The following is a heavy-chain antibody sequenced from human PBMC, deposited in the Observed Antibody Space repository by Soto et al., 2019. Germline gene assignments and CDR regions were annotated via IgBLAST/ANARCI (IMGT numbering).Heavy chain of an antibody. Sequence: SPTSAVPVAPLILGGCPGTWSGKSPGKGLERIAYMYHVGVTYYNPPLKSRLTLSVETAKNQFFPKMNSVIAADTARFYCATDGSSTANGIDPWGPGTLVTVSS. D-gene: IGHD2-2*01. CDR1: VAPLILGGCP. V-gene: IGHV4-30-2*06. CDR3: ATDGSSTANGIDP. J-gene: IGHJ5*02. CDR2: MYHVGVT.